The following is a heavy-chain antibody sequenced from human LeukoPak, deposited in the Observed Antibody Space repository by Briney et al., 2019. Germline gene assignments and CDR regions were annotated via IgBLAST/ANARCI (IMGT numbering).Heavy chain of an antibody. J-gene: IGHJ4*02. CDR1: GYSISSGYY. V-gene: IGHV4-38-2*02. Sequence: SETLSLTCTVSGYSISSGYYWGWIRQPPGKGLEWIGSIYHSGSTYYNPSLKSRVTISVDTSKNQFSLKLSSVTAADTAVYYCARGAPGSYYSPNFDYWGQGTLVTVSS. CDR3: ARGAPGSYYSPNFDY. CDR2: IYHSGST. D-gene: IGHD1-26*01.